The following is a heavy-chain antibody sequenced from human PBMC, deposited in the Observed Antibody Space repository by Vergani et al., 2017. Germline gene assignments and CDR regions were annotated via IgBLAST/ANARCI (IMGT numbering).Heavy chain of an antibody. Sequence: QLQLQESGPGLVKPSETLSLTCTVSGGSISSSNWWSWVRQPPGKGLEWIGEIYHSGSTNYNPSRKSLVTISVDKSKNQFSLKLSSVTAADTAVYYCARERYCSGVSCSRFDYWGQEPWSPSPQ. CDR3: ARERYCSGVSCSRFDY. D-gene: IGHD2-15*01. J-gene: IGHJ4*01. CDR1: GGSISSSNW. V-gene: IGHV4-4*02. CDR2: IYHSGST.